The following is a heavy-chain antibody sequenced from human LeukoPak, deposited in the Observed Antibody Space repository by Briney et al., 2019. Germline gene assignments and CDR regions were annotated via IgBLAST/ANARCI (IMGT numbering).Heavy chain of an antibody. CDR2: ISGSGGST. V-gene: IGHV3-23*01. J-gene: IGHJ4*02. D-gene: IGHD2/OR15-2a*01. Sequence: GGSLRLSCAASGFTFSSYAMSWVRQAPGKGLEWVSAISGSGGSTYYADSVKGRFTISRDNSKNTLYLQMNSLRAEDTAVYYCAILVGAENDYFDYWGQGTLVTVSS. CDR1: GFTFSSYA. CDR3: AILVGAENDYFDY.